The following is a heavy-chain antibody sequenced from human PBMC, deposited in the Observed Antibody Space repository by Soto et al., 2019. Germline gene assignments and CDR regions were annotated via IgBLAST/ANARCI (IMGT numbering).Heavy chain of an antibody. V-gene: IGHV1-2*02. CDR2: INPNSGGT. J-gene: IGHJ5*02. D-gene: IGHD6-19*01. CDR3: ARSHIAVAGIDQNWFDP. Sequence: QVQLVQSGAEVKKPGASVKVSCKASGYTFTGYYMHWVRQAPGQGLEWMGWINPNSGGTNYAQKFQGRVTMTRNTSISTAYMELSRLRSDDTAVYYCARSHIAVAGIDQNWFDPWGQGTLVTVSS. CDR1: GYTFTGYY.